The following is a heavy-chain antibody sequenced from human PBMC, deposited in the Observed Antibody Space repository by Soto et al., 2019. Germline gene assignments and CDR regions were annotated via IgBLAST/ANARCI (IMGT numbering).Heavy chain of an antibody. V-gene: IGHV3-23*01. CDR3: AKVHDYSILYYMDV. CDR2: ISGSGGST. J-gene: IGHJ6*03. CDR1: GFTFSSYA. Sequence: GGSLRLSCAASGFTFSSYAMSWVRQAPGKGLEWVSAISGSGGSTYYADSVKGRFTISRDNSKNTLYLQMNSLRAEDTAVYYCAKVHDYSILYYMDVWGKGTTVTVSS. D-gene: IGHD2-21*01.